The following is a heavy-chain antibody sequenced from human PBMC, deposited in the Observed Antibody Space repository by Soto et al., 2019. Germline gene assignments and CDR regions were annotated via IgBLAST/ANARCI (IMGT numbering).Heavy chain of an antibody. J-gene: IGHJ4*02. Sequence: GESLKISCKGSGYSFSSYWSSWVRQMPGKGLEWMGRIDPSDSYTNYSPSFQGHVTISADKSISTAYLQWSSLKASDTAMYYCARGPGGPDGPGDYWGQGTLVTVSS. D-gene: IGHD2-15*01. CDR1: GYSFSSYW. CDR3: ARGPGGPDGPGDY. CDR2: IDPSDSYT. V-gene: IGHV5-10-1*01.